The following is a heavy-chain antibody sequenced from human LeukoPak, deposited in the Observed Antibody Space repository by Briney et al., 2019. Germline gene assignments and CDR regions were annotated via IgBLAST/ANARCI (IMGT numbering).Heavy chain of an antibody. CDR1: GFTVSSNY. CDR3: AGDAGYGYGYGFDY. V-gene: IGHV3-53*01. D-gene: IGHD5-18*01. J-gene: IGHJ4*02. CDR2: IYTDGTT. Sequence: GGSLRLSCAASGFTVSSNYMSWVRQAPGKGLEWVSLIYTDGTTYSADSVKGRFTISRDNSKNTLYLQLNSLRAEDTAVYYCAGDAGYGYGYGFDYWGQGTLVTVSS.